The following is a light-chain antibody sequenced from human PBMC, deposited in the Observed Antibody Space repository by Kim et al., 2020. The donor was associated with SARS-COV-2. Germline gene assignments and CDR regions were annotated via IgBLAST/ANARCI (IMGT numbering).Light chain of an antibody. V-gene: IGKV1-5*03. CDR2: KAS. J-gene: IGKJ1*01. CDR1: QSISSW. CDR3: QQYDTYQT. Sequence: DIQMTQSPSTRSASVGDRVTITCRASQSISSWLAWYQQKPGKAPKLLIYKASNLETGVPSRFSGSGYGTEFHLTISSLQPDDFATYYCQQYDTYQTFGQGTKVDIK.